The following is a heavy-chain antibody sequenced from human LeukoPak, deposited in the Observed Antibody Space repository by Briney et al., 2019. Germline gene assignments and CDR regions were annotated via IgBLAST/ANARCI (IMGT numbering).Heavy chain of an antibody. J-gene: IGHJ4*02. Sequence: GGSLRLSCAASGFTFRSYSMNRGCETPGERLEWVSSISSSSRYIYYTDSVKGRFTISRDNAKNSLYLQMNSLRAEDTAVYYCARDYYDSSGYPVYFDYWGQGTLVTVSS. CDR1: GFTFRSYS. V-gene: IGHV3-21*01. CDR2: ISSSSRYI. D-gene: IGHD3-22*01. CDR3: ARDYYDSSGYPVYFDY.